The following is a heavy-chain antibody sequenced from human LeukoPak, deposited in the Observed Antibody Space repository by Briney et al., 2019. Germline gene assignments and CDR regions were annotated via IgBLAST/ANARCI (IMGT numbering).Heavy chain of an antibody. J-gene: IGHJ5*02. CDR2: IYPGDSDT. V-gene: IGHV5-51*01. Sequence: GESLKISCKGSGYSFTSYWIGWVRQMPGKGLEWMGIIYPGDSDTRYSPSFQGQVTISADKSISTAYLQWSSLKASDTAMYYCARRAPGYDILTGLEPNWFDPWGQGTLVTVSS. CDR3: ARRAPGYDILTGLEPNWFDP. CDR1: GYSFTSYW. D-gene: IGHD3-9*01.